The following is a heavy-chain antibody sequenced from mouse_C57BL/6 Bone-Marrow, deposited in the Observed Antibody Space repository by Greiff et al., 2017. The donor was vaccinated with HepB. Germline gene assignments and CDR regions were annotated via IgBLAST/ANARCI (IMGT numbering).Heavy chain of an antibody. J-gene: IGHJ2*01. CDR3: ARAYYGNYG. D-gene: IGHD2-10*01. V-gene: IGHV1-76*01. CDR1: GYTFTDYY. Sequence: VQLQESGAELVRPGASVKLSCKASGYTFTDYYINWVKQRPGQGLEWIARIYPGSGNTYYNEKFKSKATLTVDTSSSTAYMQLSSLTSEDSAVYYCARAYYGNYGWGQGTTLTVSS. CDR2: IYPGSGNT.